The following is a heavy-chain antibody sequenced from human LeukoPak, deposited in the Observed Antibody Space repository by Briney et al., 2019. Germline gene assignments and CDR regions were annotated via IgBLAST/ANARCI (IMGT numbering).Heavy chain of an antibody. D-gene: IGHD1-26*01. V-gene: IGHV4-4*07. CDR3: ARHSGNLPFDY. CDR2: IYTSGST. CDR1: GGSISSYY. J-gene: IGHJ4*02. Sequence: PSETLSLTCTVSGGSISSYYWSWIRQPAGKGLEWIGRIYTSGSTSYNPSLKGRVTISVDTSKNQFSLKLSSVTAADTAVYYCARHSGNLPFDYWGQGTLVTVSS.